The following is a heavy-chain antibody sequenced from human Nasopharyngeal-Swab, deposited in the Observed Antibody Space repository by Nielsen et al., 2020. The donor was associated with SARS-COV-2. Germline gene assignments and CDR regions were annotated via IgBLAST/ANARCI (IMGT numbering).Heavy chain of an antibody. CDR2: IYYNGRT. D-gene: IGHD3-10*01. CDR1: GGSISSGDYY. CDR3: ARDRADYYGSGSQSTWFDP. J-gene: IGHJ5*02. V-gene: IGHV4-30-4*01. Sequence: SETLSLTCTVSGGSISSGDYYWSWFRQPPGKGLEWIGYIYYNGRTNFNPSLKSRVTISLDTSKNQFSLKLSSVTAADTAVYYCARDRADYYGSGSQSTWFDPWGQGTLVTVSS.